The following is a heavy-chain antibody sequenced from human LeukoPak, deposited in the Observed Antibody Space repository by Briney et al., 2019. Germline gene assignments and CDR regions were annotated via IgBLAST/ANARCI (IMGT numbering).Heavy chain of an antibody. V-gene: IGHV3-48*04. D-gene: IGHD1-7*01. CDR2: IRSGGTNT. J-gene: IGHJ4*02. CDR3: ARMNYVSSGWGAPFDY. Sequence: GGSLRLSCAASGFTFSSYAMSWVRQAPGKGLEWVSYIRSGGTNTDYTGFVKGRFTISRDNAKNSLYLQMNSLRAEDTAVYYCARMNYVSSGWGAPFDYWGQGTLVTVSS. CDR1: GFTFSSYA.